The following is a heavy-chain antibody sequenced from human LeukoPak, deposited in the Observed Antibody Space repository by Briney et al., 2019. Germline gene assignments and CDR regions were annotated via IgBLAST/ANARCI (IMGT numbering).Heavy chain of an antibody. CDR3: ARGSGQVAVGLYYYYYMDV. J-gene: IGHJ6*03. D-gene: IGHD2-15*01. CDR1: GGTFISYA. CDR2: IIPILGTA. V-gene: IGHV1-69*13. Sequence: AVKVSCKASGGTFISYAISWVRQAPGKGREWMGGIIPILGTANYAQKSQGRVTITADESTSTASMELSSLRSEDTAVYYCARGSGQVAVGLYYYYYMDVWGKGTTVTVSS.